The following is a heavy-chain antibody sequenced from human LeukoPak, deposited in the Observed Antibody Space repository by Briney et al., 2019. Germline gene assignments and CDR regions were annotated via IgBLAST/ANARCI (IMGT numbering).Heavy chain of an antibody. CDR1: GFTFTTYS. V-gene: IGHV3-21*01. Sequence: TGGSLRLSCAASGFTFTTYSMNWVRQAPGKGLEWVSSIGSSSTYIYYADSLKGRFTISRDNAKNSLYLQMNSLRAEDTAVYYCARDRYGDYAFDYWGQGTLVTVSS. J-gene: IGHJ4*02. CDR3: ARDRYGDYAFDY. D-gene: IGHD4-17*01. CDR2: IGSSSTYI.